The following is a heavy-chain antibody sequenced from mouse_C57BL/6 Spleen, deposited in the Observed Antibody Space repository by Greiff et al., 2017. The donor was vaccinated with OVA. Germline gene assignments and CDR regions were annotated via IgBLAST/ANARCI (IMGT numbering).Heavy chain of an antibody. CDR2: IDPSDSST. V-gene: IGHV1-69*01. CDR1: GYTFTSYW. Sequence: QVQLQQPGAELVMPGASVKLSCKASGYTFTSYWMHWVKQRPGQGLEWIGEIDPSDSSTNYNQKFKGKSTLTVDKSSSTAYMQLSSLTSEDSAVYYCARYSSGYNYAMDYWGQGTSVTVSS. J-gene: IGHJ4*01. D-gene: IGHD3-2*02. CDR3: ARYSSGYNYAMDY.